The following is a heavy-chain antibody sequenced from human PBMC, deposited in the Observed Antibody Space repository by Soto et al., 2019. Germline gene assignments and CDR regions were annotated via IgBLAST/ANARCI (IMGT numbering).Heavy chain of an antibody. J-gene: IGHJ4*02. Sequence: QLQLQESGSGLVKPSQTLSLTCAVSGGSISSGGYSWSWIRQPPGKGLEWIGYIDHSGSTYYNPSRXRXAXIXLERSKNQFSLKLSSVTAADTAVYYCARGQVVAAQHWGQGTLVTVSS. CDR1: GGSISSGGYS. D-gene: IGHD2-15*01. V-gene: IGHV4-30-2*01. CDR2: IDHSGST. CDR3: ARGQVVAAQH.